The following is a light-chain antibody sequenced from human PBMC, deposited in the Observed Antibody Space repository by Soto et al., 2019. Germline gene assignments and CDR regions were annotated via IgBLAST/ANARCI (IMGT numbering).Light chain of an antibody. CDR3: QSYDISLHNYV. CDR1: TPNIGAPYD. J-gene: IGLJ1*01. V-gene: IGLV1-40*01. CDR2: GDN. Sequence: QSVLTQPPPGSGPPGRRASISCTGSTPNIGAPYDVHWYQHLPGTAPKLLIYGDNNRPSGVPDRFSGSKSGTSASLAITRLQAEDEADYYCQSYDISLHNYVFGTGTKVTVL.